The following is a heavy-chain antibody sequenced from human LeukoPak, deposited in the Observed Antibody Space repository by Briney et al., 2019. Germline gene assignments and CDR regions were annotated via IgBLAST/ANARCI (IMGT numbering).Heavy chain of an antibody. J-gene: IGHJ4*02. CDR1: GGSFSGYY. D-gene: IGHD2-2*01. CDR2: INHSGST. V-gene: IGHV4-34*01. Sequence: PSETLSLTCAVYGGSFSGYYWSWIRQPPGKGLEWIGEINHSGSTNYNPSLKSRVTISVDTSKNQFSLKLSSVTAADTAVYYCAGDSVVVPAAISGHFDYWGQGTLVTVSS. CDR3: AGDSVVVPAAISGHFDY.